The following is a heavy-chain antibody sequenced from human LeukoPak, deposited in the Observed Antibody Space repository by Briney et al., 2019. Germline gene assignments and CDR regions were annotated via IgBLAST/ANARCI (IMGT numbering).Heavy chain of an antibody. D-gene: IGHD3-10*01. CDR2: IKQDGSEK. CDR1: GFSFSMFW. V-gene: IGHV3-7*01. J-gene: IGHJ4*02. CDR3: ARDLGYSLSGSSDY. Sequence: GGSLRLSCAASGFSFSMFWMSWVRQAPGKGLEWVANIKQDGSEKYYGDSVKGRFTISRDNAKNSLYLQMNSLRAEDTAVYYCARDLGYSLSGSSDYWGQGTLVTVSS.